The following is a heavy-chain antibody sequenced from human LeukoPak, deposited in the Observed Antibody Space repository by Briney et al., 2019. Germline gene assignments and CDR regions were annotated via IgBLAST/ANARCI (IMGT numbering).Heavy chain of an antibody. J-gene: IGHJ4*02. D-gene: IGHD3-22*01. V-gene: IGHV3-30*04. CDR3: ARPRDSSGYRYYFDY. Sequence: GRSLRLSCAASGFTFSSYAMHWVRQAPGKGLEWVAVISYDGSNKYYADSVKGRFTISRDNSKNTLYLQMNSLRAEDTAVYYCARPRDSSGYRYYFDYWGQGTLVTVSS. CDR1: GFTFSSYA. CDR2: ISYDGSNK.